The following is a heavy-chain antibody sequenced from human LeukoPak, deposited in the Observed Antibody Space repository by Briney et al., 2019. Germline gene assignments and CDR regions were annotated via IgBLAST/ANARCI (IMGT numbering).Heavy chain of an antibody. CDR3: AAYYDSSGYYYSFDY. CDR1: GGTFSSYA. CDR2: IIPIFGTA. V-gene: IGHV1-69*05. Sequence: GAWVKVSCKASGGTFSSYAISWVRQARGQGLEWMGGIIPIFGTANYAQKFQGRVPITTYESTSTAFMELSSLKSEDTAVYYCAAYYDSSGYYYSFDYWGQGTLVTVSS. D-gene: IGHD3-22*01. J-gene: IGHJ4*02.